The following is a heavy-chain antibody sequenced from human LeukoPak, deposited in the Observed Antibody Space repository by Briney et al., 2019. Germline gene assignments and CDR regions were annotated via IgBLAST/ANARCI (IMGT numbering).Heavy chain of an antibody. J-gene: IGHJ4*02. CDR3: ARGYYYDSSGYDY. Sequence: SETLSLTCTVSGGSISSGGYYWSWIRQHPGKGLEWIGYIYYSGSTYYNPSLKSRVAISVDTSKNQFSLKLSSVTAADTAVYYCARGYYYDSSGYDYWGQGTLVTVSS. CDR2: IYYSGST. CDR1: GGSISSGGYY. V-gene: IGHV4-31*03. D-gene: IGHD3-22*01.